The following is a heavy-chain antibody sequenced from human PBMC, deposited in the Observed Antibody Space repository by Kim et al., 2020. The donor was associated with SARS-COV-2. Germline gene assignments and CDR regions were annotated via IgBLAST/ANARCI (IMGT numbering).Heavy chain of an antibody. D-gene: IGHD3-10*01. CDR2: ISYDGSNK. CDR3: ARGGFGEGNGMDV. J-gene: IGHJ6*02. CDR1: GFTFSSYG. V-gene: IGHV3-33*05. Sequence: GGSLRLSCAASGFTFSSYGMHWVRQAPGKGLEWVAVISYDGSNKYYADSVKGRFTISRDNSKNTLYLQMNSLRAEDTAVDYCARGGFGEGNGMDVWGQG.